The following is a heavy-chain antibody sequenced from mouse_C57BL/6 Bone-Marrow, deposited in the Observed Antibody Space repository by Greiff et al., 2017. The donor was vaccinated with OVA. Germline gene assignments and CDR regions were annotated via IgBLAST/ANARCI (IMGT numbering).Heavy chain of an antibody. V-gene: IGHV1-64*01. D-gene: IGHD3-3*01. CDR2: IHPNSGST. CDR1: GYTFTSYW. Sequence: VQLQQPGAELVKPGASVKLSCKASGYTFTSYWMHWVKQRPGQGLEWIGMIHPNSGSTNYNEKFKSKATLTVDKSSSTAYMQLSSLTSEDSAVYYCAREGDQRAWFAYWGQGTLVTVSA. J-gene: IGHJ3*01. CDR3: AREGDQRAWFAY.